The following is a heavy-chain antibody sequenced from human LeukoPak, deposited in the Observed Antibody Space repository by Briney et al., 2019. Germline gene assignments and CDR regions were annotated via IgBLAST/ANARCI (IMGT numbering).Heavy chain of an antibody. V-gene: IGHV4-59*01. Sequence: SETLSLTCTVSGGSISSYYWSWIRQPPGKGLEWIGYIYYSGSTNYNPSLKSRVTIPVDTSKNQFSLKLSSVTAADTAVYYCARGAYDSSGYSSFDYWGQGTLVTVSS. J-gene: IGHJ4*02. D-gene: IGHD3-22*01. CDR3: ARGAYDSSGYSSFDY. CDR2: IYYSGST. CDR1: GGSISSYY.